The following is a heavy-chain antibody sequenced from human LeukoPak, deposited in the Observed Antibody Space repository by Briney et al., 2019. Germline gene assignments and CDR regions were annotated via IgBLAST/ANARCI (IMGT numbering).Heavy chain of an antibody. V-gene: IGHV4-34*01. CDR3: ARSTEVYSRCFDY. D-gene: IGHD6-13*01. CDR2: INHSGST. Sequence: SETLSLTCAVYGGSFSGYYWSWIRQPPGKGLEWIGEINHSGSTNYNPSLKSRVTISVDTSKNQFSLKLSSVTAADTAVYYCARSTEVYSRCFDYWGQGNLVTVSS. CDR1: GGSFSGYY. J-gene: IGHJ4*02.